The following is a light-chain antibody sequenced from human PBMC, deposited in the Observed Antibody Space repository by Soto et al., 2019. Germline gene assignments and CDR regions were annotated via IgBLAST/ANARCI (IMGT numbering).Light chain of an antibody. Sequence: QAVVTRPPSASGTPGQKVTISCSGSSSNVGPNTVNWYQQLPGTAPKVLIYTINQRPSGVPDRFSGSKSGTSASLAISGLQSEDEADYYCAAWDDFLNAWVFGGGTKLTVL. CDR1: SSNVGPNT. CDR2: TIN. V-gene: IGLV1-44*01. CDR3: AAWDDFLNAWV. J-gene: IGLJ3*02.